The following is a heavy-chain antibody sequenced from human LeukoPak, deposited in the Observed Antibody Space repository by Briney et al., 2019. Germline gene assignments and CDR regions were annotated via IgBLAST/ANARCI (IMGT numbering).Heavy chain of an antibody. CDR2: ISSSSSTI. J-gene: IGHJ4*02. CDR1: GFTFSTYS. D-gene: IGHD3-22*01. CDR3: ARDPADYYDSSGTVGY. Sequence: PGGSLRLSCAASGFTFSTYSMNWVRQASGKGLEWVSYISSSSSTIFYADSVKGRFTISRDNAKNSLYLQMNSLRAEDTAVYYCARDPADYYDSSGTVGYWGQGTLVTVSS. V-gene: IGHV3-48*01.